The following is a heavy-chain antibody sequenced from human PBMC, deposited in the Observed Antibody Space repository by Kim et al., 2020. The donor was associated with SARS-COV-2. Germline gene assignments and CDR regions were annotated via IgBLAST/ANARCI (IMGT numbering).Heavy chain of an antibody. Sequence: GGSLRLSCAASGFTFSSYAMSWVRQAPGKGLEWVSAISGSGGSTYYADSVKGRFTISRDNSKNTLYLQMNSLRAEDTAVYYCAKDHRGYSSSWNEGATLAFDIWGQGTMVTVSS. CDR2: ISGSGGST. V-gene: IGHV3-23*01. J-gene: IGHJ3*02. D-gene: IGHD6-13*01. CDR3: AKDHRGYSSSWNEGATLAFDI. CDR1: GFTFSSYA.